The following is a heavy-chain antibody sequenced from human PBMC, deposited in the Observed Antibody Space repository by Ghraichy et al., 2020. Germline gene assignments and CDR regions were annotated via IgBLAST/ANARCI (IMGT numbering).Heavy chain of an antibody. Sequence: GSLRLSCAASGFTFSSYGINWVRQAPGMGLEWVSYISSSSSSIQYADSVKGRFTISRDNAKNSVYLQMNSLRAEDTAVYYCAATYYYVNIPLDVWGQGTTVTVSS. V-gene: IGHV3-48*04. CDR2: ISSSSSSI. CDR3: AATYYYVNIPLDV. J-gene: IGHJ6*02. D-gene: IGHD3-10*02. CDR1: GFTFSSYG.